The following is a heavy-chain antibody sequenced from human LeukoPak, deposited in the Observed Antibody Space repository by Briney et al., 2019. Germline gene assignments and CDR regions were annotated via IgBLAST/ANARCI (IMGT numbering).Heavy chain of an antibody. CDR2: IWYDGSNK. V-gene: IGHV3-33*01. CDR1: GFTFSSYG. J-gene: IGHJ4*02. CDR3: ARDQAENPLDY. D-gene: IGHD2/OR15-2a*01. Sequence: GGSLRLSSAASGFTFSSYGMHWVRQAPGKGLEWVSVIWYDGSNKFYADSVKGRFTISRDNSKNTLYLQMNSLRAEDTAVYYCARDQAENPLDYWGQGTLVTVSS.